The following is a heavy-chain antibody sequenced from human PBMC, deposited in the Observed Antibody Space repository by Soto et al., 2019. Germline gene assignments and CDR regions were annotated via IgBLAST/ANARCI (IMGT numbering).Heavy chain of an antibody. V-gene: IGHV5-10-1*01. D-gene: IGHD3-22*01. CDR1: GYSFTSYW. CDR2: IDPSDSYT. Sequence: PGASLKISCQGSGYSFTSYWISWVRQMPGKGLEWMGRIDPSDSYTNYSPSFQGHVTISADKSISTAYLQWSSLKASDTAMYYCARRNYYDSSGYWHFDYWGQGTLVTVSS. J-gene: IGHJ4*02. CDR3: ARRNYYDSSGYWHFDY.